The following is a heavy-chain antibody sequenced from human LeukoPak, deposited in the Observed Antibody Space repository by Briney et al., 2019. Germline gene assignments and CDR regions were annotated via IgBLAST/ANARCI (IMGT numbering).Heavy chain of an antibody. CDR3: VREARGYHYTYFDY. J-gene: IGHJ4*02. CDR2: VSCGCHG. V-gene: IGHV3-13*01. D-gene: IGHD5-18*01. Sequence: GGSLRLSCTASGFTLGSHDMHWVRQVPGQGLEWVAAVSCGCHGFFADSVQGRFTVSREDARNSLYMQMNSLRAEDTAVYYCVREARGYHYTYFDYWGQGTLVTVSS. CDR1: GFTLGSHD.